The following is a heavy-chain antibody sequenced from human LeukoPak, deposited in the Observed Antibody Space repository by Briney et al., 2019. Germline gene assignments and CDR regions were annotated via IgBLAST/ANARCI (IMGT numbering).Heavy chain of an antibody. CDR3: AREPNSFDY. CDR1: RFTYSGYW. V-gene: IGHV3-7*01. Sequence: GGSLRLSCVVSRFTYSGYWMTWVRQAPGKGLEWVANINKDGSEKHYVDSVKGRFTISRDNAMNSLYLQMNSLRVDDTGVYYRAREPNSFDYWGQGTLVTVSS. CDR2: INKDGSEK. J-gene: IGHJ4*02. D-gene: IGHD5-24*01.